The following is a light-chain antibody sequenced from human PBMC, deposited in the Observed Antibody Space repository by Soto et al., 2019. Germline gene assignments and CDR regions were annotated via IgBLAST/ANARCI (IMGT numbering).Light chain of an antibody. Sequence: DIQMTQSPSSLSASVGDRVTITCQASHDIGTYLNWYQQKPGRAPKLLIFEASNLETGVPPRFSGSGSGTEFTFTVSNLQPEDVASYYCQQYDNLPITFGQGTRLENK. CDR1: HDIGTY. CDR2: EAS. CDR3: QQYDNLPIT. V-gene: IGKV1-33*01. J-gene: IGKJ5*01.